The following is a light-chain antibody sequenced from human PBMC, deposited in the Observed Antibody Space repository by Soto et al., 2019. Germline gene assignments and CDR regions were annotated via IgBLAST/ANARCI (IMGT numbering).Light chain of an antibody. J-gene: IGKJ1*01. CDR1: QRTSSS. V-gene: IGKV3-11*01. Sequence: EIVLTQSPATLSLSPGERATLSCRASQRTSSSLAGYQQKPGQAPRLLIYDTSNRATGIPARFSGSGSGTDFTLTISSLEPEDFAVYYCQQRSNWLWTFGQGTKVEIK. CDR3: QQRSNWLWT. CDR2: DTS.